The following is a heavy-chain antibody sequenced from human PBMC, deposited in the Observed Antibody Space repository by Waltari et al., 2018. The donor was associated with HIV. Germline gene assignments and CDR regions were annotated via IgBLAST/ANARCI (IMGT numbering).Heavy chain of an antibody. D-gene: IGHD6-13*01. CDR2: IRYDGSNK. J-gene: IGHJ4*02. CDR1: GFTFTNYG. V-gene: IGHV3-33*01. CDR3: ARDAAPNSHTPSSSDV. Sequence: QVQLVESGGGVVQPGTSLRLSCAASGFTFTNYGMHWVRQAPGKGLECVTCIRYDGSNKYYAEPVKGRVTITIDNSKNTLYLQMNSLRAEDTAVYYCARDAAPNSHTPSSSDVWGQGTLVTVSS.